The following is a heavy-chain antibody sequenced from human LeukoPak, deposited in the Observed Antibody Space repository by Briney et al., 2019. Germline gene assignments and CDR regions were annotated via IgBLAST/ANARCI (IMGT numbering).Heavy chain of an antibody. D-gene: IGHD2/OR15-2a*01. CDR1: GGSFSGYY. CDR2: INHRGST. Sequence: SETLSLTCAVYGGSFSGYYWSWIRQPPGKGLEWIGEINHRGSTNYNPSLKSRVTISVDTSKNQFSLKLTSVTAADTAVYYCARPQSDIVIEGSTHNILDYWGQGTLVTVSS. V-gene: IGHV4-34*01. J-gene: IGHJ4*02. CDR3: ARPQSDIVIEGSTHNILDY.